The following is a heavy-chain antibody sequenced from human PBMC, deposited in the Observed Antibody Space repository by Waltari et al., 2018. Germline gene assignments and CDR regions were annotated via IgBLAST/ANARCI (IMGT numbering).Heavy chain of an antibody. CDR1: GFTFSSYA. J-gene: IGHJ4*02. CDR3: AKSKGSITMVRGVMAAGSANDY. CDR2: ISGSGGST. V-gene: IGHV3-23*01. D-gene: IGHD3-10*01. Sequence: EVQLLESGGGLVQPGGSLRLSCAASGFTFSSYAMSWVRQAPGKGLGWVSAISGSGGSTYYADSVKGRFTISRDNSKNTLYLQMNSLRAEDTAVYYCAKSKGSITMVRGVMAAGSANDYWGQGTLVTVSS.